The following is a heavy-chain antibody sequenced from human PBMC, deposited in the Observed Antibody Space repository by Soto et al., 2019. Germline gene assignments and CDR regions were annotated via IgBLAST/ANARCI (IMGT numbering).Heavy chain of an antibody. CDR2: MYHSGST. D-gene: IGHD4-17*01. J-gene: IGHJ6*02. Sequence: SETLSLTCAVSGGSISSGGYSWSWIRQPPGKGLEWIGYMYHSGSTYYNPSLKSRVTISIDTSKNQFSLKLSSVTAADTAVYYCARARPLRLYYYYGMDVWGQGTTVTVSS. CDR1: GGSISSGGYS. CDR3: ARARPLRLYYYYGMDV. V-gene: IGHV4-30-2*01.